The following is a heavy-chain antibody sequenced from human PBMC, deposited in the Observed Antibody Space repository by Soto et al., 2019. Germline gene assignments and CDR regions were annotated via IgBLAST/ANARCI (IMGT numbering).Heavy chain of an antibody. V-gene: IGHV4-34*01. J-gene: IGHJ4*02. D-gene: IGHD5-12*01. CDR2: IKDGGST. CDR3: ARGQEGIVATH. Sequence: QVQLQQWGAGLLKPSETLSLTCAVNGGSLTGYYWSWIRQPPGKGLAWIGEIKDGGSTNYSPSLRGRATISSDTSNNQFSLKLNSVTAADTAVYYCARGQEGIVATHWDQGALVTVSS. CDR1: GGSLTGYY.